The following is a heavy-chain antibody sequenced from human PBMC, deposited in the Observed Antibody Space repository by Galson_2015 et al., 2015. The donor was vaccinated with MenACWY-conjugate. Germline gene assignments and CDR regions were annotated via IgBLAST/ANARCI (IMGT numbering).Heavy chain of an antibody. D-gene: IGHD6-19*01. CDR1: GFVFSSYT. CDR3: VKAWYSRDWYSLYNFLFQH. J-gene: IGHJ1*01. CDR2: ISPSGSNT. Sequence: SLRLSCAASGFVFSSYTMHWVRQAPGEGLGCISTISPSGSNTFYADSAKGRFSISRDNSKTTAYLHMSSLRPEDTAVYYCVKAWYSRDWYSLYNFLFQHWGQGTQVIVSS. V-gene: IGHV3-64D*09.